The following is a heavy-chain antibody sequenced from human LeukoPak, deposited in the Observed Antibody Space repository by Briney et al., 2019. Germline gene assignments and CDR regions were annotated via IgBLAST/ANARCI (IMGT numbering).Heavy chain of an antibody. D-gene: IGHD1-26*01. Sequence: SVKVSCKASGGTFSSYAISWVRQAPGQGLEWMGGIIPIFGTANYAQKFQGRVTITADESTSTAYMELSSLRSEDTAVYYCATPIQGGSYYVHYFDYWGQGTLVTVSS. CDR3: ATPIQGGSYYVHYFDY. CDR1: GGTFSSYA. CDR2: IIPIFGTA. J-gene: IGHJ4*02. V-gene: IGHV1-69*13.